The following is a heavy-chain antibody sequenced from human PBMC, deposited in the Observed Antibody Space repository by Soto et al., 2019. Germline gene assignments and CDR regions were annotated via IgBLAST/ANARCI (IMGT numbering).Heavy chain of an antibody. Sequence: LSLSCAASGFIFSTYAMNWVRQAPGKGLEWVSAISGSGASTYYADSVKGRFTISRDNSKNTLYLQMNSLRADDTAVYYCAKGGSEVTTVTTWDYWGQGTLVTVSS. J-gene: IGHJ4*02. D-gene: IGHD4-17*01. CDR3: AKGGSEVTTVTTWDY. CDR2: ISGSGAST. V-gene: IGHV3-23*01. CDR1: GFIFSTYA.